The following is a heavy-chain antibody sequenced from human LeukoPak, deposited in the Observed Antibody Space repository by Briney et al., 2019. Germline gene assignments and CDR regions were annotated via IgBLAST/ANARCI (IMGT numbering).Heavy chain of an antibody. D-gene: IGHD3-3*01. V-gene: IGHV4-59*08. J-gene: IGHJ5*02. Sequence: KTSETLSLTCTVSGGSISSYYWSWIRQPPGKGLEGIGYIYYSGSTNYNPSLKSRVTISVDTSKNQFSLKLSSVTAADTAVYYCARTVRSGYDFWSGSLSFDPWGRGTLVTVSS. CDR1: GGSISSYY. CDR3: ARTVRSGYDFWSGSLSFDP. CDR2: IYYSGST.